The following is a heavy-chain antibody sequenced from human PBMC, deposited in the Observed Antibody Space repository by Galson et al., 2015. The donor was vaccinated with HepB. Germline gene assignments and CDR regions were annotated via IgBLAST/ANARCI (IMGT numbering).Heavy chain of an antibody. V-gene: IGHV3-48*01. D-gene: IGHD2-15*01. CDR2: ISSSSTI. CDR1: GFTFSSYS. J-gene: IGHJ5*02. CDR3: ARPAPCSGGSCYSRWFDP. Sequence: SLRLSCAASGFTFSSYSMNWVRQAPGKGLEWVSYISSSSTIYYADSVKGRFTISRDNAKNSLYLQMSSLRAEDTAVYYCARPAPCSGGSCYSRWFDPWGQGTLVTVSS.